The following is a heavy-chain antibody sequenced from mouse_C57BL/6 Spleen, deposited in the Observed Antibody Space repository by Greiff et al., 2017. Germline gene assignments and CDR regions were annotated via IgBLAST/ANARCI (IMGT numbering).Heavy chain of an antibody. D-gene: IGHD2-10*01. CDR2: LHPSDSDT. V-gene: IGHV1-74*01. J-gene: IGHJ4*01. CDR1: GYTFTSYW. Sequence: QVQLQQPGAELVKPGASVKVSCKASGYTFTSYWMHWVKQRPGQGLEWIGRLHPSDSDTNYNQKFKGKATLTVDKSSSTAYMQLSSLTAEDSAVYYCAIIASYPWGQGTSVTVSS. CDR3: AIIASYP.